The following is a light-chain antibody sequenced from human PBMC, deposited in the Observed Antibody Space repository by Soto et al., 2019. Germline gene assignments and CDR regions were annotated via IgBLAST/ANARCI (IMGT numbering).Light chain of an antibody. CDR1: QSISSW. CDR3: QQYSSYSGYT. Sequence: DIQMTQSPSTLSASVGDRVTITCRASQSISSWLAWYQQKPGKAPKLLIYDASSLESGVPSRFSGSGSGTEFTLTISILQPDDFATYYCQQYSSYSGYTFGQGTKLEIK. V-gene: IGKV1-5*01. J-gene: IGKJ2*01. CDR2: DAS.